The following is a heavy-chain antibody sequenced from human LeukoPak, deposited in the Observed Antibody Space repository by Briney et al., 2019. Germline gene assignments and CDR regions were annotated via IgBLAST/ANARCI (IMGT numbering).Heavy chain of an antibody. J-gene: IGHJ3*02. D-gene: IGHD3-9*01. CDR1: GGSISNHY. CDR3: ARQDILTGFDAFDI. V-gene: IGHV4-4*07. CDR2: VYSSGST. Sequence: SETLSLTCTVSGGSISNHYWNWIRRPAGKGLEWIGRVYSSGSTNYSPSLKSRVAMSVDTSKNQFSLKLTSVTAADTAVYYCARQDILTGFDAFDIWGQGTMASVSS.